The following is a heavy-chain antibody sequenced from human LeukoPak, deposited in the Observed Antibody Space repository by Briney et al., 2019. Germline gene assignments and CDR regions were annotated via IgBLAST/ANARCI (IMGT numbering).Heavy chain of an antibody. Sequence: ASVKVSCKVSGYTLTELSMHWVRQAPGKGLEWMGGFDPEDGETIYAQKFQGRVTITRDTSASTAYMELSSLRSEDTAVYYCARVSYGGNDYWGQGTLVTVSS. D-gene: IGHD4-23*01. CDR1: GYTLTELS. CDR3: ARVSYGGNDY. V-gene: IGHV1-24*01. CDR2: FDPEDGET. J-gene: IGHJ4*02.